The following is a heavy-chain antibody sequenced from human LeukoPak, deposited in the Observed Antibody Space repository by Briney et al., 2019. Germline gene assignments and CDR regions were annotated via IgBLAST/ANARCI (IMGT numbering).Heavy chain of an antibody. V-gene: IGHV3-74*01. CDR1: GFTFSSYW. CDR2: INSDGINT. Sequence: GGSLRLSCAASGFTFSSYWMHWVRQAPGKGLVWVSRINSDGINTSYADSVKGRFTISRDNAKNTLNLQMNSLRAEDTAVYYRAELGITMIGGVWGKGTTVTISS. D-gene: IGHD3-10*02. J-gene: IGHJ6*04. CDR3: AELGITMIGGV.